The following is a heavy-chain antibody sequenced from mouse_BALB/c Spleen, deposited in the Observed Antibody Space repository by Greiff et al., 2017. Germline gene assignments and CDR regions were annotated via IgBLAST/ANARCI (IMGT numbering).Heavy chain of an antibody. J-gene: IGHJ1*01. CDR2: IDPENGDT. CDR3: NEIVGYVDV. Sequence: EVQLQQSGAELVRSGASVKLSCTASGFNIKDYYMHWVKQRPEQGLEWIGWIDPENGDTEYAPKFQGKATMTADTSSNTAYLQLSSLTSEDTAVYYCNEIVGYVDVWGAGTTVTVSS. CDR1: GFNIKDYY. V-gene: IGHV14-4*02.